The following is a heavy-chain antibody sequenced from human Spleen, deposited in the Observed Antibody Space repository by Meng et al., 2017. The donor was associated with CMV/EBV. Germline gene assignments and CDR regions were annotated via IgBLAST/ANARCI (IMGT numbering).Heavy chain of an antibody. CDR2: ISAYNGNT. D-gene: IGHD2-2*01. J-gene: IGHJ4*02. CDR3: ARDRAVVVPAAMDY. CDR1: GYTFTSYG. Sequence: ASGYTFTSYGISWVRQAPGQGLEWMGWISAYNGNTNYAQKFQGRVTITRDTSASTAYMELSSLRSEDTAVYYCARDRAVVVPAAMDYWGQGTLVTVSS. V-gene: IGHV1-18*01.